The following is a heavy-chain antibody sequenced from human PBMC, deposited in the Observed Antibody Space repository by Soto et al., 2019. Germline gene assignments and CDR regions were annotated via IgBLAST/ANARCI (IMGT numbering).Heavy chain of an antibody. CDR3: ARCPPDRVDP. Sequence: LSLTCTVSGVSINSGDYYWSWIRQPPGKGLEWIGYIYYSGSTYYNPSLKSRATLSLDTSKNQFSLRLTSVTAADTAVFYCARCPPDRVDPWGPGTLVTVS. CDR1: GVSINSGDYY. J-gene: IGHJ5*02. CDR2: IYYSGST. V-gene: IGHV4-30-4*01.